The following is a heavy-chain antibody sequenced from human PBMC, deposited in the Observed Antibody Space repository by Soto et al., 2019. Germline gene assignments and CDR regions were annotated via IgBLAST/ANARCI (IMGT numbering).Heavy chain of an antibody. D-gene: IGHD6-6*01. CDR2: VDHSGST. J-gene: IGHJ4*02. Sequence: QVQLQQWGAGLLKPSETLSLTCAVYGGSLSGYYWNWIRQPPGKGLEWIGQVDHSGSTNYNPSLKSRVTISVDPFKNHFSLQLASVTAAGTAVYYCARDSLAARRYFDYWGQGNLVTVSS. CDR1: GGSLSGYY. V-gene: IGHV4-34*01. CDR3: ARDSLAARRYFDY.